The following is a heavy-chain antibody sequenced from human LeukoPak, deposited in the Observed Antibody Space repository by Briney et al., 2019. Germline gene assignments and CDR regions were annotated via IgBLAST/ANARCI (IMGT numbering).Heavy chain of an antibody. Sequence: SETLSLTCGVSGMSLSDYYWTWIRQSPGKGLEWIGEINHGGSTDYNPSLKSRVTISLDTSKNQFSLNLTSVTAADTAVYYCAREKALIDHYDFSGYDWEYWGPGSLVIVSS. CDR2: INHGGST. D-gene: IGHD3-22*01. CDR1: GMSLSDYY. J-gene: IGHJ4*02. CDR3: AREKALIDHYDFSGYDWEY. V-gene: IGHV4-34*01.